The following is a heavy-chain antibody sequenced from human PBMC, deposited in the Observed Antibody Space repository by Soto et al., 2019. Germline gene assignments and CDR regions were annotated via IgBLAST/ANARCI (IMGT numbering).Heavy chain of an antibody. CDR3: ARDFYGGYTYGPGDY. CDR1: GFMFSAYW. V-gene: IGHV3-7*01. J-gene: IGHJ4*02. D-gene: IGHD5-18*01. Sequence: PGGSLRLSCAASGFMFSAYWMSWVRQAPGKGLEWVANIHGDGGKIYYVDSVKGRFTISRDNAKRSLYLQMNSLRAEDTAVYYCARDFYGGYTYGPGDYWGQGALVTGLL. CDR2: IHGDGGKI.